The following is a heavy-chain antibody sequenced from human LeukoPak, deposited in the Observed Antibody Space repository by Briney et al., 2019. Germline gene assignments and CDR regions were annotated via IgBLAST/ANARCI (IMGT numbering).Heavy chain of an antibody. D-gene: IGHD1-26*01. CDR3: ARDHRDSGSYYAVFDY. CDR2: INHSGST. Sequence: SETLSLTCAVYGGSFSGYYWSWIRQPPGKGLEWIGEINHSGSTNYNPSLKSRVTISVDTSKNQFSLKLSSVTAADTAVYYCARDHRDSGSYYAVFDYWGQGTPVTVSS. J-gene: IGHJ4*02. CDR1: GGSFSGYY. V-gene: IGHV4-34*01.